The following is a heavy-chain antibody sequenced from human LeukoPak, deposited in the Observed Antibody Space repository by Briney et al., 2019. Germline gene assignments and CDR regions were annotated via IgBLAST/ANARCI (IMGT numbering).Heavy chain of an antibody. CDR2: IYYSGST. CDR3: ARIVGASDY. Sequence: SETLSLTCTVSGGSISSSSYYWGWIRQPPGKGLEWIGSIYYSGSTYYNPSLKSRVTISVDTSKNQFSLKLSSVTTADTAVYYCARIVGASDYWGQGTLVTVSS. J-gene: IGHJ4*02. V-gene: IGHV4-39*01. D-gene: IGHD1-26*01. CDR1: GGSISSSSYY.